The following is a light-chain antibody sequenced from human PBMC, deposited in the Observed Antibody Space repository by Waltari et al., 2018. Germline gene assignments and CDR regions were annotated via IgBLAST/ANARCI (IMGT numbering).Light chain of an antibody. CDR3: QQSYNTPPVT. V-gene: IGKV1-39*01. Sequence: DILMTQSPSSLSASVGDRCTITCRASQSISNCLNWYQQKPGKAPNLLIYAASSLETGVPSRFSGSGSGTDFTLTISSLQPDDFGTYYCQQSYNTPPVTFGPGTKVDIK. CDR2: AAS. CDR1: QSISNC. J-gene: IGKJ1*01.